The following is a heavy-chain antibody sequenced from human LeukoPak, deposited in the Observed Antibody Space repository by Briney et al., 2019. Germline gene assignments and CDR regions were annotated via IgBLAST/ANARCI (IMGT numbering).Heavy chain of an antibody. CDR1: GGSISSYY. CDR2: IYYSGST. Sequence: SETLSLTCTVSGGSISSYYWSWIRQPPGKGLEWIGYIYYSGSTYYNPSLKSRVTISVDTSKNQFSLKLSSVTAADTAVYYCARDSGPYSSYYFDYWGQGTLVTVSS. D-gene: IGHD6-6*01. CDR3: ARDSGPYSSYYFDY. J-gene: IGHJ4*02. V-gene: IGHV4-59*12.